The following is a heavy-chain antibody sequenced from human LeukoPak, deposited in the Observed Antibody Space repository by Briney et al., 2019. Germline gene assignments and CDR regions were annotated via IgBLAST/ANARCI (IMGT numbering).Heavy chain of an antibody. J-gene: IGHJ4*02. V-gene: IGHV1-69*05. D-gene: IGHD4-17*01. CDR2: IIPIFGTA. CDR3: ARSSPYGDYLFDY. CDR1: GYTFTSYG. Sequence: ASVKVSCKASGYTFTSYGISWVRQAPGQGLEWMGRIIPIFGTANYAQKFQGRVTITTDESTSTAYMELSSLRSEDTAVYYCARSSPYGDYLFDYWGQGTLVTVSS.